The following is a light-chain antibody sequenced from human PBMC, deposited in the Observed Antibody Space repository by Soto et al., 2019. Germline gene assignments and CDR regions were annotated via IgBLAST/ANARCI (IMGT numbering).Light chain of an antibody. CDR3: QQYSSSPT. J-gene: IGKJ4*01. V-gene: IGKV3-20*01. Sequence: EIVLTQSPGTLSLSPGERATLSCRASQRVSSSYLAWYQQKPGQAPRLLIYGASSRATGIPDRFSGSGSGTDFTLTISRLEPEDFAVYYCQQYSSSPTFGGGTKVEIK. CDR1: QRVSSSY. CDR2: GAS.